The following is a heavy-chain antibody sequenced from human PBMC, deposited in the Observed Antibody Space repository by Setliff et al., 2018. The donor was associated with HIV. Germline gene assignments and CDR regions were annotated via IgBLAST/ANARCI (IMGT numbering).Heavy chain of an antibody. V-gene: IGHV4-61*09. J-gene: IGHJ4*02. D-gene: IGHD1-1*01. Sequence: SETLSLTCTVSGGSINIGSFYWSWIRQPAGKGPEWLGHVYTSGNTYYDPSLASRVAMSLDRSKNQFSLQMDSLRAEDTAVYYCAKQTNLGTVPDSWGQGTLVTVSS. CDR3: AKQTNLGTVPDS. CDR1: GGSINIGSFY. CDR2: VYTSGNT.